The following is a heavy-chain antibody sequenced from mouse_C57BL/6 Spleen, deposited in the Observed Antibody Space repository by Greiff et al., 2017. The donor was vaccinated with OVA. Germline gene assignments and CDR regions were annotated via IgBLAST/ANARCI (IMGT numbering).Heavy chain of an antibody. Sequence: VQGVESGPGLVAPSQSLSITCTVSGFSLTSYGVHWVRQPPGKGLEWLVVLWSDGSTTYNSALKSRLSISKDNSKSQVFLKMNSLQTDDTAMYYCARHSGSSYYFDYWGQGTTLTVSS. D-gene: IGHD1-1*01. V-gene: IGHV2-6-1*01. CDR2: LWSDGST. J-gene: IGHJ2*01. CDR3: ARHSGSSYYFDY. CDR1: GFSLTSYG.